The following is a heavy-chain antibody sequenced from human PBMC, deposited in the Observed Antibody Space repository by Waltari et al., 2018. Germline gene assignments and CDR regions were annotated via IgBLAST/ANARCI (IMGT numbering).Heavy chain of an antibody. V-gene: IGHV5-51*01. D-gene: IGHD1-26*01. Sequence: EVQLVQSGAEVKKPGESLKISCKGSGYSFTSYWIGWVRQMPGKGLEWMGIIYPGDSDTRYSPSFQGQVTISADKSISTAYLQWSSLKASDTAMYYCARHREGGSYPFYYYYYYMDVCGKGTTVTVSS. CDR1: GYSFTSYW. J-gene: IGHJ6*03. CDR2: IYPGDSDT. CDR3: ARHREGGSYPFYYYYYYMDV.